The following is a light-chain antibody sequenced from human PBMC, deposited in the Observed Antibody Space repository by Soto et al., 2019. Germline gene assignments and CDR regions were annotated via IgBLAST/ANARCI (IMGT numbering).Light chain of an antibody. J-gene: IGKJ1*01. CDR2: GAS. Sequence: EIVLTQSPGTLSLSPGERATLSCRASQSVSSYLAWYQQKPGQAPRLLIYGASSRATGIPDRFSGSGSGTDFTITISRLAPEDFATYYCHQYGRPSRTFGQGTKVVIK. V-gene: IGKV3-20*01. CDR3: HQYGRPSRT. CDR1: QSVSSY.